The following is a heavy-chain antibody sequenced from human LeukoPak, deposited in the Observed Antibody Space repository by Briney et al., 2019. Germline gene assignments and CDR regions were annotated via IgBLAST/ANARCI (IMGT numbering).Heavy chain of an antibody. V-gene: IGHV4-31*03. Sequence: PSETLSLTCTVSGGSISSGGYYWSWIRQHPGKGLEWIGYIYYSGSTYYNPSLKSRVTISVDTSKNQFSLKLSSVTAADTAVYYCARNGSGELLSVYFDYWGQGTLVTVSS. CDR3: ARNGSGELLSVYFDY. CDR2: IYYSGST. J-gene: IGHJ4*02. CDR1: GGSISSGGYY. D-gene: IGHD3-10*01.